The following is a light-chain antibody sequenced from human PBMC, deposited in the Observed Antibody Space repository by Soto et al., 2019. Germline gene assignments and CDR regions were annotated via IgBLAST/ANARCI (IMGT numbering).Light chain of an antibody. CDR1: QSVSNN. V-gene: IGKV3-15*01. J-gene: IGKJ1*01. Sequence: EIVMTQSPATLSVSPGERATLSCRASQSVSNNLAWYQHKPGQAPRLLIYGASTRATGIPARFSGSGSGTDFTLTISSLQPEDFAVYYCQQNSNWLTFGQGTRVEIK. CDR3: QQNSNWLT. CDR2: GAS.